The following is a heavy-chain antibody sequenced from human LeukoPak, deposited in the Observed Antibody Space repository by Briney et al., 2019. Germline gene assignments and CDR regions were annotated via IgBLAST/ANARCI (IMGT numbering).Heavy chain of an antibody. CDR1: GFTFSSYS. Sequence: GGSLRLSCAASGFTFSSYSMNWVRQAPGKGLEWVSSISSSSSYIYYADSVKGRFTISRDNAKNSLYLQMNSLRAEDTAVYYCAXXAQVLLWFGXXXHXXAFD. D-gene: IGHD3-10*01. V-gene: IGHV3-21*01. CDR3: AXXAQVLLWFGXXXHXXAFD. CDR2: ISSSSSYI. J-gene: IGHJ3*01.